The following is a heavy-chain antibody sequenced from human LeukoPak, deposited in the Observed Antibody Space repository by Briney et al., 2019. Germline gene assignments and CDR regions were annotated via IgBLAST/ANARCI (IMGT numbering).Heavy chain of an antibody. CDR3: ASPAMVRGVITFGLDY. Sequence: PSETLSLTCTVSGGSISSSSYYWGWIRQPPGKGLEWIGSIYYSGSTYSNPSLQSRVTISVDTSKNQFSLKLNSVTAADTAVYYCASPAMVRGVITFGLDYWGQGTLVTVSS. CDR1: GGSISSSSYY. J-gene: IGHJ4*02. D-gene: IGHD3-10*01. CDR2: IYYSGST. V-gene: IGHV4-39*01.